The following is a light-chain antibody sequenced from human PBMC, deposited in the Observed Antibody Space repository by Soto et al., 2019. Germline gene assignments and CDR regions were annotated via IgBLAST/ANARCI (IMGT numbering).Light chain of an antibody. Sequence: EIVLTQSPETLSLSPGERATLSCRASQSLAINSLAWYQQKPGQAPRLLIYAASTRDTAIPDRFSGSGSGTDFTLTISRLEPEDFAVYYCQQYDGAPLTFGPGTKVVMK. V-gene: IGKV3-20*01. J-gene: IGKJ3*01. CDR2: AAS. CDR1: QSLAINS. CDR3: QQYDGAPLT.